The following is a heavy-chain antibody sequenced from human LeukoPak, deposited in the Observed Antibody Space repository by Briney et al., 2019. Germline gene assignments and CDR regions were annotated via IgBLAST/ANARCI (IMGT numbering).Heavy chain of an antibody. CDR2: ISAYNGNT. CDR1: GYTFTDYA. CDR3: ARGGSRSRRGDDAFDI. V-gene: IGHV1-18*01. D-gene: IGHD3-10*01. J-gene: IGHJ3*02. Sequence: ASVKVSCKASGYTFTDYAMNWVRQAPGQGLEWMGWISAYNGNTELAQKFQGRVTLATDASTSTAYVELRSLTSDDTAVYFCARGGSRSRRGDDAFDIWGQGTMVTVSS.